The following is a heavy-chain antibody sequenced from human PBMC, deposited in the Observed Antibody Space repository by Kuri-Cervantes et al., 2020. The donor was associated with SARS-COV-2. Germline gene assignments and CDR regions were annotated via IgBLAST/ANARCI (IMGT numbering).Heavy chain of an antibody. CDR1: GGSISSSSYY. J-gene: IGHJ4*02. Sequence: GSLRLSCTVSGGSISSSSYYWGWIRQPPGKGLEWIGSIYYSGSTYYNPSLKSRVTISVDTSKNQFSLKLSSVTAADTAVYYCARVDWGSGHFDYWGQGILVTVSS. V-gene: IGHV4-39*07. D-gene: IGHD3/OR15-3a*01. CDR3: ARVDWGSGHFDY. CDR2: IYYSGST.